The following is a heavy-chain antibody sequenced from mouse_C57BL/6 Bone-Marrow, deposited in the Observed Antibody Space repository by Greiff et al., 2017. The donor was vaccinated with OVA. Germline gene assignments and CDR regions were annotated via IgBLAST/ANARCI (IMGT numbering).Heavy chain of an antibody. V-gene: IGHV1-81*01. J-gene: IGHJ1*03. CDR3: AKGYYGSDFDV. Sequence: QVQLKESGAELARPGASVKLSCKASGYTFTSYGISWVKQRTGQGLEWIGEIYPRSGNTYYNEKFKGKATLTADKSSSTVYMELRSLTSEDSAVYFCAKGYYGSDFDVWGTGTTVTVSS. CDR1: GYTFTSYG. CDR2: IYPRSGNT. D-gene: IGHD1-1*01.